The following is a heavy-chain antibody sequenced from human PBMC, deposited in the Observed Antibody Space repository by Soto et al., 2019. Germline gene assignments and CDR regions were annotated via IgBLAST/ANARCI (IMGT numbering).Heavy chain of an antibody. CDR3: SGVGLGAAVHYYGMDV. CDR2: IIPIFGTA. CDR1: GGTFSSYA. D-gene: IGHD1-26*01. J-gene: IGHJ6*02. V-gene: IGHV1-69*01. Sequence: QVQLVQSGAEVKKPGSSVKVSCKASGGTFSSYAISWVRQAPGQGLEWMGGIIPIFGTANYAQKFQGRVTITADESTSTAYMELSSLRSEDTAVYYCSGVGLGAAVHYYGMDVWGQGTTVTVSS.